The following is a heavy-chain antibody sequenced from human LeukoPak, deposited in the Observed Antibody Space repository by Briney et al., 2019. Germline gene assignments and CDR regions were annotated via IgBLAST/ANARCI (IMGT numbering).Heavy chain of an antibody. CDR2: IYPGDSDP. D-gene: IGHD4-17*01. J-gene: IGHJ3*02. CDR3: ASPFSSGVTTSALDI. CDR1: GYSFTSYW. Sequence: GGSLKISCKCSGYSFTSYWIGWVRQMPGKGLERMGIIYPGDSDPRYRPSFQGQVTISADKSISTAYLQWSSLKASDTAMYYCASPFSSGVTTSALDIWGQGTMVTVSS. V-gene: IGHV5-51*01.